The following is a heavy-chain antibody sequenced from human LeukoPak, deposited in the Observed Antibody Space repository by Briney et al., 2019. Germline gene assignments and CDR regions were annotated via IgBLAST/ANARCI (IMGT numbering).Heavy chain of an antibody. D-gene: IGHD5-12*01. CDR3: ARHKVATILTFDY. CDR2: IYYSGST. CDR1: GGSISSGGYY. J-gene: IGHJ4*02. V-gene: IGHV4-61*08. Sequence: SETLSLTCTVSGGSISSGGYYWSWIRQHPGKGLEWIGYIYYSGSTNYNPSLKSRVTISVDTSKNQFSLKLSSVTAADTAVYYCARHKVATILTFDYWGQGTLVTVSS.